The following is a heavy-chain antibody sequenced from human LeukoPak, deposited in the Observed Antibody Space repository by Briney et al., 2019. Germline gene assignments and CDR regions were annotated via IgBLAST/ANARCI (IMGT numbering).Heavy chain of an antibody. J-gene: IGHJ5*02. CDR3: AKEGYCSSTSCYKVGYNWFDP. CDR2: ISGSGGST. CDR1: GFTFSSYA. Sequence: GGSLRLSCAASGFTFSSYAMSWVRQAPGKGLEWVSAISGSGGSTYYADSVKGRFTISRDNSKNTLYLQMNSLRAEDTAVYYRAKEGYCSSTSCYKVGYNWFDPWGQGTLVTVSS. D-gene: IGHD2-2*02. V-gene: IGHV3-23*01.